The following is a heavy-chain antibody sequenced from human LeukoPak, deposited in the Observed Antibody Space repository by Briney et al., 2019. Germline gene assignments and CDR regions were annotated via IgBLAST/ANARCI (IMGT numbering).Heavy chain of an antibody. CDR2: IYHSGST. J-gene: IGHJ4*02. CDR3: ARGVQLERFDY. CDR1: GYSISSGYY. V-gene: IGHV4-38-2*02. D-gene: IGHD1-1*01. Sequence: SETLSLTCTVSGYSISSGYYWGWIRQPPGKGLGWIGSIYHSGSTYYNPSLKSRVTISVDTSKNQFSLKLSSVTAADTAVYYCARGVQLERFDYWGQGTLVTVSS.